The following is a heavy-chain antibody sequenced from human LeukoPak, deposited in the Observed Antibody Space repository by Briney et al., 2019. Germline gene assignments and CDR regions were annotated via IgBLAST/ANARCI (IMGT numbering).Heavy chain of an antibody. CDR2: ISSSSSYI. J-gene: IGHJ4*02. CDR3: ATQLGCKGNY. V-gene: IGHV3-21*01. CDR1: GFTFSSYS. Sequence: GGSLRLSCAASGFTFSSYSMNWVHQAPGKGLEWVSSISSSSSYIYYADSVKGRFTISRDNAKNSLYLQMNSLRAEDTAVYYCATQLGCKGNYWGQGTLVTVSS. D-gene: IGHD6-6*01.